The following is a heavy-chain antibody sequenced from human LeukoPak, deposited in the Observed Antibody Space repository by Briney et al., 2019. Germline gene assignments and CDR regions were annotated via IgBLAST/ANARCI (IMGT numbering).Heavy chain of an antibody. CDR3: ARERGDYYYYYMDV. Sequence: PGGSLRLSCAASGFTFSSYAMHWVRQAPGKGQEWVAVISYDGSNKYYADSVKGRFTISRDNSKNTLYLQMNSLRAEDTAVYYCARERGDYYYYYMDVWGKGTTVTVSS. V-gene: IGHV3-30*01. D-gene: IGHD3-10*01. J-gene: IGHJ6*03. CDR2: ISYDGSNK. CDR1: GFTFSSYA.